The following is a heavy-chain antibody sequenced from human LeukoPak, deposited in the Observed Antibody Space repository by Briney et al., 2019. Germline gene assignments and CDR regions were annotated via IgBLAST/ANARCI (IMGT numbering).Heavy chain of an antibody. CDR1: GGSFSGYC. J-gene: IGHJ4*02. Sequence: ASETLSLTCAVYGGSFSGYCWSWIRQPPGKGLEWIGEINHSGSTNYNPSLKSRVTISVDTSKNQFSLKLSSVTAADTAVYYCARGRWIYDYWGQGTLVTVSS. D-gene: IGHD1-7*01. CDR2: INHSGST. V-gene: IGHV4-34*01. CDR3: ARGRWIYDY.